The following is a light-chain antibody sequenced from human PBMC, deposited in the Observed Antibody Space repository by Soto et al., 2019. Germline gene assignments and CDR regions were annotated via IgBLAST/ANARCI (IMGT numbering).Light chain of an antibody. J-gene: IGKJ5*01. Sequence: EIVMTQSPATLSVSPGERATLSCRASQSVSSNLAWYQQKPGQAPRLLIQGASTRATDIPARFTGSGSGTEFTLTINSLQSEDFAVYYCQQYNNWPPITFGQGTRLEIK. CDR2: GAS. CDR3: QQYNNWPPIT. V-gene: IGKV3-15*01. CDR1: QSVSSN.